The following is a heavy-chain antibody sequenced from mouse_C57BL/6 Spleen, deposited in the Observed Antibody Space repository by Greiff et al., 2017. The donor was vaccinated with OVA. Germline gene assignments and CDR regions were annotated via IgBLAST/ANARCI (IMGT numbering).Heavy chain of an antibody. CDR3: ARFETGFDY. CDR1: GYTFTSYW. Sequence: QVQLQQPGAELVMPGASVKLSCKASGYTFTSYWMHWVKKRPGQGLEWIGEIDPSDSYTNYNQKFKGKSTLTVDKSSSTAYMQLSSLTSEDSAVYYCARFETGFDYWGQGTTLTVSS. J-gene: IGHJ2*01. V-gene: IGHV1-69*01. D-gene: IGHD4-1*01. CDR2: IDPSDSYT.